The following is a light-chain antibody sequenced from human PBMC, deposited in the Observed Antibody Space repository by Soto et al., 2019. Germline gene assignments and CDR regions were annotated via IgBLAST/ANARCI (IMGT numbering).Light chain of an antibody. J-gene: IGLJ2*01. CDR3: CSYAGSYTLV. Sequence: QSALTQPRSVSGSPGQSVTISCTGTSSDVGGYKYVSWYQQQPGKAPKLMIYDVSKRPSGVPDRFSGYKSGNTASLTISGLQAEDEADYYCCSYAGSYTLVFGGGTKLTVL. CDR1: SSDVGGYKY. V-gene: IGLV2-11*01. CDR2: DVS.